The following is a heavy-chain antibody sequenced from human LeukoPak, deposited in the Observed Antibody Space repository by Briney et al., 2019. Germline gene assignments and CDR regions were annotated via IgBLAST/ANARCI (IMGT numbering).Heavy chain of an antibody. J-gene: IGHJ6*02. V-gene: IGHV1-24*01. CDR3: ATKGRGGVTMILYSMDV. CDR2: FDPEDGET. CDR1: GYTLTELS. Sequence: GASVKVSCKVSGYTLTELSMHWVRQAPGKGLEWMGGFDPEDGETIYAQKFQGRVTMTEDTSTDTAYMELSSLRSEDTAVYYCATKGRGGVTMILYSMDVWGQGTTVTVSS. D-gene: IGHD3-22*01.